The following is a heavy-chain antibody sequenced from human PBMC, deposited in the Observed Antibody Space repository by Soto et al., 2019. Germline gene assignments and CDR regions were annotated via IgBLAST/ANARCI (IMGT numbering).Heavy chain of an antibody. Sequence: GGSLRLSCAASGFTFSSYSMNWVRQAPGKGLEWVSYISSSSSTIYYADSVKGRFTISRDNAKNSLYLQMNSLRAEDTAVYYCARDMKMVRGVHNWFDPWGQGTLVTVSS. CDR1: GFTFSSYS. D-gene: IGHD3-10*01. V-gene: IGHV3-48*01. CDR2: ISSSSSTI. CDR3: ARDMKMVRGVHNWFDP. J-gene: IGHJ5*02.